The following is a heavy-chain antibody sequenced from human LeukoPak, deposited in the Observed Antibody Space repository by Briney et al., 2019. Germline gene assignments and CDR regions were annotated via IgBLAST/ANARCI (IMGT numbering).Heavy chain of an antibody. V-gene: IGHV1-18*01. J-gene: IGHJ4*02. CDR2: ISTNNGNT. Sequence: ASVKVSCKASGYTFPSYGITWVRQARGQGLEWMGWISTNNGNTNYAQKLQGRVTMTTDTSTSTAYMELRSLRSDDTAVYYCARIPLAVAGTAGVDYWGQGTLVTVSS. CDR1: GYTFPSYG. D-gene: IGHD6-19*01. CDR3: ARIPLAVAGTAGVDY.